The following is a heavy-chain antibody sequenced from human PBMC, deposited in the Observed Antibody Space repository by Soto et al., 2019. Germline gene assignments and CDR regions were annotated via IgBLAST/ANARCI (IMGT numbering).Heavy chain of an antibody. CDR2: ISSDGSRT. D-gene: IGHD2-15*01. V-gene: IGHV3-74*01. Sequence: GGSLRLSCAASGVTISGYWMHWVRQAPGKGLVWVSRISSDGSRTDYADSVKGRFTISRDNAMNTVHLQMNSLRVEDTAVYYCARSCCREQNWFDPWGQGTLVTVSS. CDR3: ARSCCREQNWFDP. CDR1: GVTISGYW. J-gene: IGHJ5*02.